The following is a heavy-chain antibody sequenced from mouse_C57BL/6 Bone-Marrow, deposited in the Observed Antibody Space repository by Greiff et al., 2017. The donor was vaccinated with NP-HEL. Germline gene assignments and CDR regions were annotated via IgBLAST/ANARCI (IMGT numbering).Heavy chain of an antibody. Sequence: EVKLMESGGGLVKPGGSLKLSCAASGFTFSSYTMSWVRQTPEQRLEWVATISSGGGNTYYPDSVKGRFTISRDNAKNTLYLQMSSLRSEDTALYYCARHFYDGLFAYWGQGTLVTVSA. CDR2: ISSGGGNT. J-gene: IGHJ3*01. V-gene: IGHV5-9*01. D-gene: IGHD2-3*01. CDR1: GFTFSSYT. CDR3: ARHFYDGLFAY.